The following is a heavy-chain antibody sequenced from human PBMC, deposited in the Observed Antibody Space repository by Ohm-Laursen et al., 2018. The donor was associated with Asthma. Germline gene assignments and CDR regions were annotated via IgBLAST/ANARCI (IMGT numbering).Heavy chain of an antibody. CDR3: ARAQDYYDSRGYYRSFDY. Sequence: TLSLTCTVSYGSITSGGYYWTWIRQHPGKGLEWIGFIYYSGGTYYNPSLKSRVSISIDTSKNQFSLKLSSVTAADTAVYYCARAQDYYDSRGYYRSFDYWGQGTLVTVSS. D-gene: IGHD3-22*01. V-gene: IGHV4-31*03. CDR2: IYYSGGT. J-gene: IGHJ4*02. CDR1: YGSITSGGYY.